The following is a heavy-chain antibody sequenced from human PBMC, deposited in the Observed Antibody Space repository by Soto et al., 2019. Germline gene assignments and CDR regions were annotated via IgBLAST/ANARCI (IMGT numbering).Heavy chain of an antibody. J-gene: IGHJ6*02. D-gene: IGHD1-7*01. Sequence: PSETLSLTCTVSGGSISSSTYFWGWIRQPPGKGLEWIGNIYYSGSTYYNPSLKSRVSISVDTSKNQFSLKLSSVTAADTAVYYCARLNAGTTYYYYGMDVWGQGTTVTVSS. CDR1: GGSISSSTYF. V-gene: IGHV4-39*01. CDR3: ARLNAGTTYYYYGMDV. CDR2: IYYSGST.